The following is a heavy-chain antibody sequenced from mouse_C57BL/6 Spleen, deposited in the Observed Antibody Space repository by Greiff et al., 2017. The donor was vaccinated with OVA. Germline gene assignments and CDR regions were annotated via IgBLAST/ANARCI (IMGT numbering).Heavy chain of an antibody. V-gene: IGHV5-16*01. CDR1: GFTFSDYS. CDR2: ITYDGSSP. J-gene: IGHJ2*01. Sequence: EVKLMESEGGLVQPGSSMKLSCTASGFTFSDYSLAWVRQVPEKGLEWVSNITYDGSSPYYLASLKSRFIITRDNAKNMRYLQRSSLKSEDTATDEGARDRWDGVDYWGQGTTLTVSS. CDR3: ARDRWDGVDY. D-gene: IGHD4-1*01.